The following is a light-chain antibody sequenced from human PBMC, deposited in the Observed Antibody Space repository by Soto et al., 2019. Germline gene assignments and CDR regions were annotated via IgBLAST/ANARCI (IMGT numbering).Light chain of an antibody. CDR1: QSVSSNS. CDR3: QQYGSLVWT. J-gene: IGKJ1*01. CDR2: GAS. Sequence: EIVLTQSPGTLSLSPGERATLSCRASQSVSSNSLAWYQQKPGQAPRLLIYGASSRATGIPDRFSGSGSGTDFTLTSSRLEPEECAVYYCQQYGSLVWTFGQGTKVEIK. V-gene: IGKV3-20*01.